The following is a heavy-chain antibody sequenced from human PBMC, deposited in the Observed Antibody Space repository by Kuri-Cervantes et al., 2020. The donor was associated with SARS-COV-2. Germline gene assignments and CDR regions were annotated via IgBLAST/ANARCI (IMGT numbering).Heavy chain of an antibody. CDR2: IYHSGST. CDR1: GDSISNTNYY. V-gene: IGHV4-39*07. CDR3: ARLGGYRSGYNWFDP. Sequence: GSLRLSCTVSGDSISNTNYYWGWIRQPPGKGLEWIGSIYHSGSTYYNPSLKSRVTISVDTSKNQFSLKLPSVTAADTAVYYCARLGGYRSGYNWFDPWGQGTLVTVSS. J-gene: IGHJ5*02. D-gene: IGHD5-18*01.